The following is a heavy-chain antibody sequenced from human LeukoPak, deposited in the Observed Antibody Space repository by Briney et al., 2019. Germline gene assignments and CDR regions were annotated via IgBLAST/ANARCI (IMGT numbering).Heavy chain of an antibody. CDR1: GGSFSGYY. CDR3: ARPPYGSGLGGNWFDP. J-gene: IGHJ5*02. D-gene: IGHD6-19*01. CDR2: INHSGST. V-gene: IGHV4-34*01. Sequence: PSETLSLTCAVYGGSFSGYYWSWIRQPPGKGLEWIWEINHSGSTNYNPSLKSRVTISVDTSKNQFSLKLSSVTAADTAVYYCARPPYGSGLGGNWFDPWGQGTLVTVSS.